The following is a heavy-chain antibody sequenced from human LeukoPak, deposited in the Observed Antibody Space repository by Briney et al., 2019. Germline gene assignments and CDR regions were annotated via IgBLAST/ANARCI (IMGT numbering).Heavy chain of an antibody. CDR3: ARDSCSSTSCFPTFDP. CDR2: SSSSSSYI. D-gene: IGHD2-2*01. Sequence: GGSLRLSCAASGFTFSSYSMNWVRQAPGKGLEWVSSSSSSSSYIYYADSVKGRFTISRDNAKNSLYLQMNSLRAEDTAVYYCARDSCSSTSCFPTFDPWGQGTLVTVSS. V-gene: IGHV3-21*01. CDR1: GFTFSSYS. J-gene: IGHJ5*02.